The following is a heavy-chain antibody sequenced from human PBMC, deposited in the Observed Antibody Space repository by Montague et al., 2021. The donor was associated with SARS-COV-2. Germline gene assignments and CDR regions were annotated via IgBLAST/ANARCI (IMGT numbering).Heavy chain of an antibody. CDR3: ARLGDGVVPSPILGVGPYYSYYYMDV. CDR1: GGSFSTYT. CDR2: IHHGGST. J-gene: IGHJ6*03. D-gene: IGHD3-10*01. V-gene: IGHV4-34*01. Sequence: SETLSLTCAVHGGSFSTYTWNWIRQSPAKGLEWIGEIHHGGSTNYNPSLKSRVTISADTSQNQFSLKLTSVAAADTAVYYCARLGDGVVPSPILGVGPYYSYYYMDVLGKGTTVTVSS.